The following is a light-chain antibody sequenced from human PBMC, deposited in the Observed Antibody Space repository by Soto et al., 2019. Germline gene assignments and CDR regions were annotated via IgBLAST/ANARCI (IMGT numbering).Light chain of an antibody. Sequence: IGLTQSPATLSLSQGERATLSCRASQSVTTYLAWYQQKPGQTPRLLIYGASTRDTAIPDRFNGSGSGTDFTLTISRVEPEDFAVYYCQQYGDLPLSFG. CDR3: QQYGDLPLS. V-gene: IGKV3-20*01. CDR1: QSVTTY. CDR2: GAS. J-gene: IGKJ2*03.